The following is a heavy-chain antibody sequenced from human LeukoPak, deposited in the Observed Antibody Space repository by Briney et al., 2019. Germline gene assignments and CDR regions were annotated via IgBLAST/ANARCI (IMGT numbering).Heavy chain of an antibody. Sequence: GGSLRLSCAASGFTFSSYAMHWVRQAPGKGLEWVAVISYDGSNKYYADSVKGRFTISRDNAKNSLYLQMNSLRAEDTAVYYCARGLLVRYSSSWYGSKAYYYYYYMDVWGKGTTVTISS. CDR3: ARGLLVRYSSSWYGSKAYYYYYYMDV. CDR1: GFTFSSYA. D-gene: IGHD6-13*01. J-gene: IGHJ6*03. CDR2: ISYDGSNK. V-gene: IGHV3-30*04.